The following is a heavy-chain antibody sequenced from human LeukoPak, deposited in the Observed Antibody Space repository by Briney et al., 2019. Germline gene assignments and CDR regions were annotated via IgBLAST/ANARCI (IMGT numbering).Heavy chain of an antibody. CDR2: IDNAGSIT. Sequence: GGSLRLSCAASGFAFSNYWIHWVRQAPGKGLVWVPRIDNAGSITTYADSVKGRFTISRDNAENTLYLRMNSLRVEDTAVYYCVRSAFHAGSGNYYDYWGQGTLVTVSS. D-gene: IGHD3-22*01. J-gene: IGHJ4*02. CDR3: VRSAFHAGSGNYYDY. CDR1: GFAFSNYW. V-gene: IGHV3-74*03.